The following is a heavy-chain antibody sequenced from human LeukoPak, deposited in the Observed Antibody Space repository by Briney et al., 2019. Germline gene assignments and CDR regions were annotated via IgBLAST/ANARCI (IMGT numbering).Heavy chain of an antibody. Sequence: ASVTVSCKASGYTFTGYYMHWVRQAPGQGLEWMGWINPNSGGTNYAQKFQGRVTMTRDTSISTAYMELSRLRSDATAVYYCARDLQDTIFGVVISLNWFDPWGQGTLVTVSS. CDR2: INPNSGGT. D-gene: IGHD3-3*01. CDR3: ARDLQDTIFGVVISLNWFDP. CDR1: GYTFTGYY. V-gene: IGHV1-2*02. J-gene: IGHJ5*02.